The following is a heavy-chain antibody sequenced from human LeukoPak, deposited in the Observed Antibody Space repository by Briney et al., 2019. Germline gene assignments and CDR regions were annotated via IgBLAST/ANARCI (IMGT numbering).Heavy chain of an antibody. CDR3: ARAGNYYDSSGYLDY. V-gene: IGHV4-38-2*01. CDR2: IYHSGST. J-gene: IGHJ4*02. D-gene: IGHD3-22*01. CDR1: GYSISSGYY. Sequence: SETLSLTCAVSGYSISSGYYWGWIRQPPGKGLEWIGSIYHSGSTYYNPSLKSRVTISVDTSKNQFSLKLSSVTAADTAVYYCARAGNYYDSSGYLDYWGQGTLVTVSS.